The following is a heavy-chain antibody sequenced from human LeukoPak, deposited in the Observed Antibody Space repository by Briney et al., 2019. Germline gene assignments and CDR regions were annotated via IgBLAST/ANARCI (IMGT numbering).Heavy chain of an antibody. Sequence: SVKVSCKASGGSFSSYTFTWVRQAPGQGLDWMGEIIPIFETPNYAQKFQGRVTITADDSTSTAYMELTSLTSEDTAVYYCARGVRAAAVGPPDYWGQGTLVAVSS. CDR1: GGSFSSYT. CDR3: ARGVRAAAVGPPDY. D-gene: IGHD6-13*01. CDR2: IIPIFETP. J-gene: IGHJ4*02. V-gene: IGHV1-69*13.